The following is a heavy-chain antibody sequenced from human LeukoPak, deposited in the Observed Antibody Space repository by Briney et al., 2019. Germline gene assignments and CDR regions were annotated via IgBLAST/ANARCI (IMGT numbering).Heavy chain of an antibody. V-gene: IGHV3-30*03. CDR3: VRDHQWAFDY. CDR1: GFTFSSYG. D-gene: IGHD1-26*01. Sequence: GGSLRLSCAASGFTFSSYGMHWVRQAPGKGLEWVAVISYDGSNKYYADSVKGRFTISRDSAENSLYLQMNSLRAEDTAVYFCVRDHQWAFDYWGQGVLVTVSS. CDR2: ISYDGSNK. J-gene: IGHJ4*02.